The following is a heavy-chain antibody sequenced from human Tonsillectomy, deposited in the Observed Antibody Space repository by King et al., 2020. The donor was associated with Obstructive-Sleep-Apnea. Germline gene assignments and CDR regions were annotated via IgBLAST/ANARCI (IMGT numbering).Heavy chain of an antibody. J-gene: IGHJ3*02. D-gene: IGHD3-22*01. Sequence: VQLVESGGGLVQPGGSLRLSCAASGFTFGSYWMTWVRQAPGRGLEWVANIRQDESQKYYVDSVKGRFTISRDNAKNSLYLQSNSLRADDTAVYYCARDRSYETTGYYYDVFDMWGQGTMVTVSS. CDR2: IRQDESQK. CDR1: GFTFGSYW. CDR3: ARDRSYETTGYYYDVFDM. V-gene: IGHV3-7*03.